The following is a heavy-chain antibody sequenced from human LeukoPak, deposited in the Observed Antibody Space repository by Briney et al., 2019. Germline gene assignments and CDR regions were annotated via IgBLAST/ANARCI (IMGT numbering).Heavy chain of an antibody. D-gene: IGHD5-12*01. CDR3: ARDGGSGYATEDY. Sequence: GGSLRLSCAASGFTFSSYSMNWDRQAPGKGLEWVSSISSSSSYIYYADSVKGRFTISRDNAKNSLYLQMNSLRAEDTAVYYCARDGGSGYATEDYWGQGTLVTVSS. V-gene: IGHV3-21*01. J-gene: IGHJ4*02. CDR2: ISSSSSYI. CDR1: GFTFSSYS.